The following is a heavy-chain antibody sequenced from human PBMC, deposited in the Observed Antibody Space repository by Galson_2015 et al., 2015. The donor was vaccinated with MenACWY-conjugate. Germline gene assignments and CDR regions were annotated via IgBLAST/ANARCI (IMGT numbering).Heavy chain of an antibody. V-gene: IGHV3-7*03. CDR1: GFTFSSYW. Sequence: SLRLSCAASGFTFSSYWMSWVRQAPGKGLEWVANIKQDGSEKYYVDSVKGRFTISRDNAKNSLCLQMNSLRAEDTAVYYCARAAFVVVPAANVRGGWFDPWGQGTLVTVSS. CDR3: ARAAFVVVPAANVRGGWFDP. CDR2: IKQDGSEK. D-gene: IGHD2-2*01. J-gene: IGHJ5*02.